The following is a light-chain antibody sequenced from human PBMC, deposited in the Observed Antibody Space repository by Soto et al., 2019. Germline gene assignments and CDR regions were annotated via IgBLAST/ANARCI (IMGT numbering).Light chain of an antibody. CDR2: DAS. Sequence: VLTQSPATLSLSAGERATLSCRASQSSSSSLAWSQQKPGQAPRLLIYDASNMATGIPARFSGSGSETDFTLTISRLEPEDFALYYCRQRGNWPPESTFGQGTRLEIK. CDR3: RQRGNWPPEST. V-gene: IGKV3-11*01. J-gene: IGKJ5*01. CDR1: QSSSSS.